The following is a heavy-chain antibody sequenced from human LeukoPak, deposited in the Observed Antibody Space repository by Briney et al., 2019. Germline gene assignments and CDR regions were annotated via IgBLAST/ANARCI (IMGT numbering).Heavy chain of an antibody. CDR1: GFTFSSYW. V-gene: IGHV3-7*01. Sequence: PGGSLRLSCAASGFTFSSYWMSWVRQAPGKGLEWVANIKQDGSEKYYVDSVKGRFTISRDNAKNSLYPQMNSLRAEDTAVYYCRGIQLWARTYAFDIWGQGTMVTVSS. CDR2: IKQDGSEK. CDR3: RGIQLWARTYAFDI. D-gene: IGHD5-18*01. J-gene: IGHJ3*02.